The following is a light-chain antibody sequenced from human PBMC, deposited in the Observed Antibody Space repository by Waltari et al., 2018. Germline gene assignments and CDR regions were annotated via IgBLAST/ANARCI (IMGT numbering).Light chain of an antibody. J-gene: IGKJ4*01. CDR2: LGS. CDR3: MQALQTPLT. Sequence: DIVMTQSPLSLPVTPGEPASISCRSSQSLLHSNGNTYLDWYLQKPGQSPQLLIYLGSNRGSGVPDRFSGSESGTDCTLKISRVEAEDVGVYYCMQALQTPLTFGGGTKVEIK. V-gene: IGKV2-28*01. CDR1: QSLLHSNGNTY.